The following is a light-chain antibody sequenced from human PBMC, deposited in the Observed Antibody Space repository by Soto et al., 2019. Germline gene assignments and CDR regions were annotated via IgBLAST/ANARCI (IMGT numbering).Light chain of an antibody. Sequence: EIVLTQSPGTLSLSPGERATLSCRASQSVSSSYLAWYQQKPGQAPRLLIYGASSRATGIPDRFSGSGSGTDFTLTISRLEPEDVAVYYFQQYGSSPTFGQGTKVEIK. CDR3: QQYGSSPT. J-gene: IGKJ1*01. V-gene: IGKV3-20*01. CDR1: QSVSSSY. CDR2: GAS.